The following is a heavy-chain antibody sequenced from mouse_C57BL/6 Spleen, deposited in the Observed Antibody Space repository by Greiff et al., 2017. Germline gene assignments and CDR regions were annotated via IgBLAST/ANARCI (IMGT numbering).Heavy chain of an antibody. CDR1: GYTFTSYW. CDR2: INPSSGYT. CDR3: ARGLDGYYFYFDY. D-gene: IGHD2-3*01. V-gene: IGHV1-7*01. J-gene: IGHJ2*01. Sequence: VKLVESGAELAKPGASVKLSCKASGYTFTSYWMHWVKQRPGQGLEWIGYINPSSGYTKYNQKFKDKATLTADKSSSTAYMQLSSLTYEDSAVYYCARGLDGYYFYFDYWGQGTTLTVSS.